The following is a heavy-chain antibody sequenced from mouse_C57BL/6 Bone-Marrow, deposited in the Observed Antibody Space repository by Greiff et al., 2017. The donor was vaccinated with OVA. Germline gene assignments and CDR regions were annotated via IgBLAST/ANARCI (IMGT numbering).Heavy chain of an antibody. V-gene: IGHV1-54*01. Sequence: QVQLKQSGAELVRPGTSVKVSCKASGYAFTNYLIEWVKQRPGQGLEWIGVINPGSGGTNYNEKFKGKATLTADKSSSTAYMQLSSLTSEDSAVYFCARLVTTVVRDYWGQGTTLTVSS. CDR2: INPGSGGT. CDR1: GYAFTNYL. J-gene: IGHJ2*01. CDR3: ARLVTTVVRDY. D-gene: IGHD1-1*01.